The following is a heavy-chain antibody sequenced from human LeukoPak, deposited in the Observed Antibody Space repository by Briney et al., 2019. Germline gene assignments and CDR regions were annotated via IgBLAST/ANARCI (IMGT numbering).Heavy chain of an antibody. CDR1: GYTFTDYY. CDR3: ARGNGDHPIRYNWFDP. V-gene: IGHV1-2*02. Sequence: ASVKVSCRASGYTFTDYYMHWVRQAPGQGLEWMGWINPNSGGTNYAQKFQGRVTMTRDTSISTAYMELSRLRDDDTAVYYCARGNGDHPIRYNWFDPWGLGTLVTVSS. D-gene: IGHD4-17*01. J-gene: IGHJ5*02. CDR2: INPNSGGT.